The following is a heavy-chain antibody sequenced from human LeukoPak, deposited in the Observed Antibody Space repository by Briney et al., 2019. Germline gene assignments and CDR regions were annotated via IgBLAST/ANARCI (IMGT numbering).Heavy chain of an antibody. V-gene: IGHV4-61*02. J-gene: IGHJ4*02. CDR1: GGSISSGSYY. CDR3: ARIPTVTFFDY. CDR2: IYSSGST. D-gene: IGHD4-17*01. Sequence: SETLSLTCTVSGGSISSGSYYWSWIRQPAGKGLEWIGRIYSSGSTNYNPSLKSRVTISVDTSKNQFSLKLSSVTAADTAVYYCARIPTVTFFDYWGQGTLVTVSS.